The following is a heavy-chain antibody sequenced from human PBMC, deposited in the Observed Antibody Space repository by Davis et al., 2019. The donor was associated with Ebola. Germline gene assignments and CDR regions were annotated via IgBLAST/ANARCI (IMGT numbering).Heavy chain of an antibody. CDR3: AKGEQYCSDISCYSFDAFGS. D-gene: IGHD2-2*01. CDR1: GFTFYRYE. V-gene: IGHV3-21*01. Sequence: GESLKISCAASGFTFYRYEMNWVRQAPGKGLEWVSSISSSSSYIYYADSVKGRFTISRDNAKNSLYLQMNSLRAEDTAVYYCAKGEQYCSDISCYSFDAFGSWGQGTMVTVSS. J-gene: IGHJ3*02. CDR2: ISSSSSYI.